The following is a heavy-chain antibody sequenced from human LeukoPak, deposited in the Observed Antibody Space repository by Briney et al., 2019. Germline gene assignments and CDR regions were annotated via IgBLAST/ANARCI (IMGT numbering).Heavy chain of an antibody. D-gene: IGHD2-15*01. CDR1: GFTFSSYA. CDR3: AGRHCSGGGCYFAGADPFDY. CDR2: ISGSGGST. Sequence: AGGSLRLSCAASGFTFSSYAMSWVRQAPGKGLEWVSAISGSGGSTYYADSVKGRFTISRDNSKNTLYLQMNSLRAEDTAVYFCAGRHCSGGGCYFAGADPFDYWGQGTLVTVSS. V-gene: IGHV3-23*01. J-gene: IGHJ4*02.